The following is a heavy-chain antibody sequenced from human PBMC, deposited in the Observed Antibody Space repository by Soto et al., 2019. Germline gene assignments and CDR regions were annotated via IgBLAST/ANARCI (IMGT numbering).Heavy chain of an antibody. CDR3: AXEPCVDSSGYYSNWFDP. CDR2: ISSSSSYI. CDR1: GFTFSSYS. D-gene: IGHD3-22*01. V-gene: IGHV3-21*01. Sequence: GGSLRLSCAASGFTFSSYSMNWVRQAPGKGLEWVSSISSSSSYIYYADSVKGRFTISRDNAKNSLYLQMNSLRAEDTAVYYCAXEPCVDSSGYYSNWFDPWGQGTLVTVSS. J-gene: IGHJ5*02.